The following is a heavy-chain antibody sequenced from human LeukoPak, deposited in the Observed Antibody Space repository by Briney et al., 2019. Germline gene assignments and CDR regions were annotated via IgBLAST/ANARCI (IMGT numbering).Heavy chain of an antibody. D-gene: IGHD5-18*01. CDR1: GFTFSRYE. V-gene: IGHV3-48*03. CDR3: AKATDTYGYLFDQ. J-gene: IGHJ4*02. Sequence: GESLRLSCAASGFTFSRYEMNWVRQAPGTGLEWVSYISASTTTTYYGDSVKGRFTISRDNAKNSLHLQMSSLRDEDTAIYYCAKATDTYGYLFDQWGQGTLVTVSS. CDR2: ISASTTTT.